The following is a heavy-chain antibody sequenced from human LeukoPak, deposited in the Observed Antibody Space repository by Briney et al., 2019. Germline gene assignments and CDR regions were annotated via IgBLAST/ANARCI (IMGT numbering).Heavy chain of an antibody. Sequence: PGGSLRLSCAASGFTFSSYAMSWVRQAPGKGLEWVSAISGSGGSTYYADSVRGRFTISRDNSRNTVYLQMNSLRAEDTAVYYCAKDDRWLQFCCWGQGTLVTVSA. D-gene: IGHD5-24*01. CDR1: GFTFSSYA. J-gene: IGHJ4*02. CDR3: AKDDRWLQFCC. V-gene: IGHV3-23*01. CDR2: ISGSGGST.